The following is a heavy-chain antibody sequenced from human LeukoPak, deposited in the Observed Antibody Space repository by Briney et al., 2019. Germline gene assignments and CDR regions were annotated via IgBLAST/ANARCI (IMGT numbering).Heavy chain of an antibody. V-gene: IGHV4-61*02. Sequence: PSETLSLTCTVSCGSISSGSYYWSWIRQPAGKGLEWIGRIYTSGSTNYNPSLKSRVTISVDTSKNQFSLKLSSVTAADTAVYYCARGFSWELLQWFDPWGQGTLVTVSS. CDR1: CGSISSGSYY. J-gene: IGHJ5*02. CDR3: ARGFSWELLQWFDP. D-gene: IGHD1-26*01. CDR2: IYTSGST.